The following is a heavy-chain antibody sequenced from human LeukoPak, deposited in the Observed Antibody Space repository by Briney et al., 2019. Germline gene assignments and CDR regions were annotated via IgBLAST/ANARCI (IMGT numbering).Heavy chain of an antibody. CDR1: GGSISPYY. Sequence: SETLSLTCTVSGGSISPYYWTWIRQPPGKGLEWIGYIYYSGSTNYNPSLKSRVTISVDTSKNQFSLKLSSLTAADTAIYYCARVRGALNAFDIWGQGTMVTVSS. CDR3: ARVRGALNAFDI. CDR2: IYYSGST. D-gene: IGHD1-26*01. J-gene: IGHJ3*02. V-gene: IGHV4-59*12.